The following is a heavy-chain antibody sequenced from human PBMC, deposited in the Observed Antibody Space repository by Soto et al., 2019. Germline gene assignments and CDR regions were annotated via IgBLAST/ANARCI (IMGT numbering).Heavy chain of an antibody. V-gene: IGHV3-30*18. CDR3: AKAYAVPAATASFDY. Sequence: QVQLVESGGGVVQPGRSLRLSCAASGFTFSSYGMHWVRQAPGKGLEWLAVISYDANNKYYADFVKGRFSISRDNSKNTLYLQMDSLRAEDTALYYSAKAYAVPAATASFDYWGQGTLVTVSS. CDR1: GFTFSSYG. J-gene: IGHJ4*02. CDR2: ISYDANNK. D-gene: IGHD2-2*01.